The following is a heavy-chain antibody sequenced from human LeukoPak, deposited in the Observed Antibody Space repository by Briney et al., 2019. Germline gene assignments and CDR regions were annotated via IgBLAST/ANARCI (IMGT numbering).Heavy chain of an antibody. D-gene: IGHD3-9*01. CDR1: GYNFPKSW. V-gene: IGHV5-51*01. CDR2: IYPDGSRT. Sequence: GESLKISCQASGYNFPKSWIGWVRQMPVKGLEWVAIIYPDGSRTNYSPSLKGHVTISVDRSINTAYLQWSSLRASDTAMYYCARPDYFASHDWGQGTLVTVST. J-gene: IGHJ4*02. CDR3: ARPDYFASHD.